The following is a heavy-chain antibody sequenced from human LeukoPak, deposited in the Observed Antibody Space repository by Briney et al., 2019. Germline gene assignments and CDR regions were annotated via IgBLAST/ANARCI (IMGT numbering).Heavy chain of an antibody. CDR1: GFTFSSYW. Sequence: GGALRLSCAASGFTFSSYWMGWGRQAPGKGLEWVANIKQDGSEKYYVDSVKGRFTISRDNAKNSLYLQMNSLRAEDTAVYYCARGTIAAAGYYYFDYWGQGTQVTVSS. D-gene: IGHD6-13*01. J-gene: IGHJ4*02. V-gene: IGHV3-7*04. CDR2: IKQDGSEK. CDR3: ARGTIAAAGYYYFDY.